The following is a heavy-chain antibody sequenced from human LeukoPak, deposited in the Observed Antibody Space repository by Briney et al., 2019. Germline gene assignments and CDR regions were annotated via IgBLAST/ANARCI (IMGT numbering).Heavy chain of an antibody. J-gene: IGHJ4*02. Sequence: SETLSLTCTVSGGSVSSGSYYWGWIRQPPGKGLEWIGYIYYSGSTNYNPSLKSRVTISVDMSKNQFSLRLSSVTTADTAVYYCARVPPYYDILTAHTRGYYFDYWGQGTLVTVSS. CDR1: GGSVSSGSYY. V-gene: IGHV4-61*01. CDR3: ARVPPYYDILTAHTRGYYFDY. CDR2: IYYSGST. D-gene: IGHD3-9*01.